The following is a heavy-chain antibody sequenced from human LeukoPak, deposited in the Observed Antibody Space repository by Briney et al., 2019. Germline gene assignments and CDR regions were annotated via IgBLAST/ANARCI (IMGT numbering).Heavy chain of an antibody. D-gene: IGHD3-22*01. CDR2: ISSSSSYT. CDR3: ARGMYYYDSSGYYAGY. Sequence: KPGGSLRLSCVASGFTFSDYYMSWIRQAPGKGLEWVSYISSSSSYTNYADSVKGRFTISRDNAKNSLYLQMNSLRAEDTAVYFCARGMYYYDSSGYYAGYWGQGTLVTVSS. CDR1: GFTFSDYY. V-gene: IGHV3-11*06. J-gene: IGHJ4*02.